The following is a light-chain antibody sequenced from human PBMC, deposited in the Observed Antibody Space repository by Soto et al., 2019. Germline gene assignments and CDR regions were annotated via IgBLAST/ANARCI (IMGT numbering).Light chain of an antibody. V-gene: IGLV2-14*01. J-gene: IGLJ3*02. CDR3: SSYTKGGTWV. Sequence: QSALTQPASVSGSPGQSITISCTGTSSDVGGYDFVSWYQQHPGKAPKLMIYDVNNRPSGVSNRFSGSKSGSTASLTISGLQADDEPDYYCSSYTKGGTWVFGGGTKLTVL. CDR2: DVN. CDR1: SSDVGGYDF.